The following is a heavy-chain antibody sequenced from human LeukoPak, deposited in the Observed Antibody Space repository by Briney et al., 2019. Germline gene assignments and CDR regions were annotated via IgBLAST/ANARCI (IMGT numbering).Heavy chain of an antibody. J-gene: IGHJ3*02. CDR2: IYYDGSNI. CDR1: EFTFTTYG. Sequence: PGGSLTLSCAASEFTFTTYGMHWVRQAPGKGLEWVAFIYYDGSNIYYADYVKGRFTISRDISKNTLYLQMNSLRVEDTAVYYCTRDVREAYDIWGHGTMVTVSS. V-gene: IGHV3-33*01. CDR3: TRDVREAYDI. D-gene: IGHD3-16*01.